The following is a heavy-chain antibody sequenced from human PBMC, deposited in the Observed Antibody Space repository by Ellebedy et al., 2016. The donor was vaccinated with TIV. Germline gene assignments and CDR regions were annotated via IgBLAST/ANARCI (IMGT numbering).Heavy chain of an antibody. Sequence: SETLSLXXTVPGGSISRDYWSWIRQSPGKGLEWIGYIYYSGSTNYNPSHKSRVTISVDTSKNQYSLRVSSVTAADTAVYYCERDWGRAPVLWGQGTLVTVSS. CDR2: IYYSGST. CDR3: ERDWGRAPVL. D-gene: IGHD3-16*01. CDR1: GGSISRDY. J-gene: IGHJ4*02. V-gene: IGHV4-59*01.